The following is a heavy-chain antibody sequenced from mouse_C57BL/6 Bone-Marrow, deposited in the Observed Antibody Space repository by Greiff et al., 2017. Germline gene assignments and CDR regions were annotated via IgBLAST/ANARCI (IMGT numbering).Heavy chain of an antibody. V-gene: IGHV5-6*01. CDR2: ISSGGSYT. D-gene: IGHD2-3*01. Sequence: VQLKESGGDLVKPGGSLKLSCAASGFTFSSYGMSWVRQTPDKRLEWVATISSGGSYTYYPDSVKGRFTISRDNAKNTLYLQMSSLKSEDTAMYYCARGDDGYSWYFDVWGTGTTGTVSS. J-gene: IGHJ1*03. CDR1: GFTFSSYG. CDR3: ARGDDGYSWYFDV.